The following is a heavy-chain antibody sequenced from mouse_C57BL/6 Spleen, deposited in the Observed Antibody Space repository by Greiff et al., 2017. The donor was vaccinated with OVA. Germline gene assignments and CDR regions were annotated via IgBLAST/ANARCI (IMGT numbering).Heavy chain of an antibody. D-gene: IGHD4-1*02. CDR2: IRSKSNNYAT. CDR1: GFSFNTYA. J-gene: IGHJ2*01. V-gene: IGHV10-1*01. Sequence: DVQLQESGGGLVQPKGSLKLSCAASGFSFNTYAMNWVRQAPGKGLEWVARIRSKSNNYATYYADSVKDRFTISRDDSASMLYLQMNNLKTEDTAMYYCVANGTGDFDYWGQGTTLTVSS. CDR3: VANGTGDFDY.